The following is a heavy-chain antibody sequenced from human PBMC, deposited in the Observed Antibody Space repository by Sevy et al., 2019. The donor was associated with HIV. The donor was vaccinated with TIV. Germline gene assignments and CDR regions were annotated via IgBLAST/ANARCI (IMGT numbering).Heavy chain of an antibody. V-gene: IGHV3-30*18. CDR3: AKDNYYGSGSYYNY. CDR1: GFTFSSYG. J-gene: IGHJ4*02. D-gene: IGHD3-10*01. Sequence: GESLKISCAASGFTFSSYGMHWVRQAPGKGLEWVAVVSYDGSKKYYADSVKGRFTISRDNSKNTLYLQMDSLRVEDTAVYYCAKDNYYGSGSYYNYWGQGTVVTVSS. CDR2: VSYDGSKK.